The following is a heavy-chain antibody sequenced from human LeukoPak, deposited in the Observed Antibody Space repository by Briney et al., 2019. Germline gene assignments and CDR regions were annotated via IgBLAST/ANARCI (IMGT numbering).Heavy chain of an antibody. Sequence: SETLSLTCTVSGGSISSGGYYWSWIRQHPGKGLEWIGYIYYSGSTYYNPSLKSRVTISVDTSKNQFSLKLSSVTAADTAVYYCARGRTSCYDYWGQGTLVTVSS. CDR2: IYYSGST. CDR3: ARGRTSCYDY. CDR1: GGSISSGGYY. V-gene: IGHV4-31*03. D-gene: IGHD2-2*01. J-gene: IGHJ4*02.